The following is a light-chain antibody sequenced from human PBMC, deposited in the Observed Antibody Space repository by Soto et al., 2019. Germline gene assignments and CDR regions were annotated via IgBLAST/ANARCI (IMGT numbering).Light chain of an antibody. Sequence: DIQMTQSPSTLSGSVGDRVTITCRASQTISSWLAWYQQKPGKAPKLLIYKASTLKSGVPSRFIGSGSGTEFTLTSSSLQPDDFATYYCQHYNSYSEACGQGTQVELK. J-gene: IGKJ1*01. V-gene: IGKV1-5*03. CDR3: QHYNSYSEA. CDR1: QTISSW. CDR2: KAS.